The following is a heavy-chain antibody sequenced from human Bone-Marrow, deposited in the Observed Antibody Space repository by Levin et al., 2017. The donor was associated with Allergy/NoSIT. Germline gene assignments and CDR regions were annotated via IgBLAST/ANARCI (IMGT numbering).Heavy chain of an antibody. D-gene: IGHD1-14*01. CDR2: IYHSGST. J-gene: IGHJ5*02. CDR3: ARDITPGRGWFDP. V-gene: IGHV4-30-2*01. CDR1: GGSISSGGYS. Sequence: KPSETLSLTCAVSGGSISSGGYSWSWIRQPPGKGLEWIGYIYHSGSTYYNPSLKSRVTISVDRSKNQFSLKLSSVTAADTAVYYCARDITPGRGWFDPWGQGTLVTVSS.